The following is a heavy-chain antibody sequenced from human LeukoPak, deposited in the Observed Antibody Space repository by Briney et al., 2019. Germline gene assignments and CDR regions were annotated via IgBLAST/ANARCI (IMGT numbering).Heavy chain of an antibody. CDR1: GFTFSSYA. Sequence: GGSLRLFCSASGFTFSSYAMHWVRQAPGKGLEYVSAISSNGGSTYYADSVKGRFTISRDNSKNTLYLQMSSLRAEDTAVYYCVKASDILGFDPWGQGTLVTVSS. D-gene: IGHD3-9*01. CDR3: VKASDILGFDP. V-gene: IGHV3-64D*06. J-gene: IGHJ5*02. CDR2: ISSNGGST.